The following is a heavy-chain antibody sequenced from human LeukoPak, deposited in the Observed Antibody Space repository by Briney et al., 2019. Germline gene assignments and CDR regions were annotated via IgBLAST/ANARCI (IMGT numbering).Heavy chain of an antibody. Sequence: PSETLSLTCTASGASISSGRYYWSWIRHLPGRGLEWIAYIYYSGSTYYNPSLKSRVTISIDTSNNQFSLNLISVTAADTAVYYCARHRVGDSSGYNYPFDYWGQGTLVTVSS. J-gene: IGHJ4*02. CDR3: ARHRVGDSSGYNYPFDY. CDR2: IYYSGST. CDR1: GASISSGRYY. D-gene: IGHD3-22*01. V-gene: IGHV4-31*03.